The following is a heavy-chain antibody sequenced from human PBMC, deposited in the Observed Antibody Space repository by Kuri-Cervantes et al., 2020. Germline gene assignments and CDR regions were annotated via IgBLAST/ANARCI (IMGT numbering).Heavy chain of an antibody. CDR1: GYSFTSYW. Sequence: ETLSLTCKGSGYSFTSYWIGWVRQMPGKGLEWMGIIYPGDSDTRYSPSFQGQVTISADKSISTAYLQWSSLKASDTAMYYCARLLGFQLPLRAFDIWGQGTMVTVSS. CDR2: IYPGDSDT. J-gene: IGHJ3*02. V-gene: IGHV5-51*01. D-gene: IGHD5-24*01. CDR3: ARLLGFQLPLRAFDI.